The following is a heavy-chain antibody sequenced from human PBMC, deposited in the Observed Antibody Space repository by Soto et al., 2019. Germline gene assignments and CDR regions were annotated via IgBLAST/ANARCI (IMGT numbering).Heavy chain of an antibody. Sequence: QVQLVQSGAEVRKPGASVKVSFKASGYSFTDYYIHWVRQAPGQGLEWLGWINPNTGVPHFAQKLQGWVTMTRDTSISTAYMELNTLTSDDTAVYFCVRATGDFRYGLDVGGQGTTFTVSS. CDR2: INPNTGVP. J-gene: IGHJ6*02. D-gene: IGHD2-21*01. CDR3: VRATGDFRYGLDV. V-gene: IGHV1-2*04. CDR1: GYSFTDYY.